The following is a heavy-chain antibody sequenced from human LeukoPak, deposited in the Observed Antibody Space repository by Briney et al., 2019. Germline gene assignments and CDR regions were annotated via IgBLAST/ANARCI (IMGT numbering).Heavy chain of an antibody. CDR3: AKDRATMIVMIRTAPRGELDY. J-gene: IGHJ4*02. CDR1: GFTFSSYG. D-gene: IGHD3-22*01. CDR2: IRYDGSNR. Sequence: GGSLRLSCGASGFTFSSYGMHWVRQAPGKGLEWVAFIRYDGSNRYYADSVKGRFTISRDNSKNTLYLQMNSLRAEDTAVYYCAKDRATMIVMIRTAPRGELDYWGQGTLVTVSS. V-gene: IGHV3-30*02.